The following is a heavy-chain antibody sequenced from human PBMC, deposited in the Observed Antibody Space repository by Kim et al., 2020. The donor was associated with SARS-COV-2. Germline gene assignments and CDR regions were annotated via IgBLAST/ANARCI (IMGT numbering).Heavy chain of an antibody. V-gene: IGHV1-3*01. J-gene: IGHJ4*02. Sequence: KNSRKFQDQVTITRDRSASTAYMELSSLRSDDTAVYYCARGGTNYYESSGYLDYWGQGTLVTVSS. CDR3: ARGGTNYYESSGYLDY. D-gene: IGHD3-22*01.